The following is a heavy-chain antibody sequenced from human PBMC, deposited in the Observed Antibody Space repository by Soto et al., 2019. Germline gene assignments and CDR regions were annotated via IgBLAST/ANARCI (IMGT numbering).Heavy chain of an antibody. Sequence: GESLKISCKGSGYSFPSQWIGWVRQMPGKGLEWMGNIYPADSDTRYSPSFQGQVTISADKSISTAYLQWSSLKASDTAMYYCARQREACSSTSCYYPFDIWGPGTMVTVSS. V-gene: IGHV5-51*01. CDR1: GYSFPSQW. J-gene: IGHJ3*02. CDR2: IYPADSDT. CDR3: ARQREACSSTSCYYPFDI. D-gene: IGHD2-2*01.